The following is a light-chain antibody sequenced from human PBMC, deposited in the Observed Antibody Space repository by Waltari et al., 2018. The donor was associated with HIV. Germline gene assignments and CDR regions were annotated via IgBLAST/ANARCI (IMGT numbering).Light chain of an antibody. J-gene: IGLJ1*01. CDR2: AVT. V-gene: IGLV2-8*01. CDR1: SSHVGGYNY. CDR3: SSYAGRV. Sequence: QSALTQPPSASGSPGHSVTISCTGTSSHVGGYNYVSWYQQHPGKAPKLMIYAVTKRPSGVPDRFSGSKSGNTASLTVSGLQAEDEADYYCSSYAGRVFGTGTKVTVL.